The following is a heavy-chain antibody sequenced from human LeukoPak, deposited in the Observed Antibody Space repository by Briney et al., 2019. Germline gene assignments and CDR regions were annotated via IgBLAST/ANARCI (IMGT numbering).Heavy chain of an antibody. J-gene: IGHJ3*02. CDR1: GGSVNNYY. Sequence: SETLSLTCTVSGGSVNNYYWSWIRQPPGKGLEWIGYIYYSGSTNYNPSLKSRVTISVDTSKNQFSLKLSSVTAADTAVYYCARDTTYCSGGSCYSDAFDIWGQGTMVTVSS. D-gene: IGHD2-15*01. CDR3: ARDTTYCSGGSCYSDAFDI. CDR2: IYYSGST. V-gene: IGHV4-59*02.